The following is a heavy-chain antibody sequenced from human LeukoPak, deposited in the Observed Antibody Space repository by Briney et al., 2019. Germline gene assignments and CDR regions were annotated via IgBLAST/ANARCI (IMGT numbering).Heavy chain of an antibody. V-gene: IGHV3-30*19. CDR3: ARGEYYYDSSGPDAFDI. J-gene: IGHJ3*02. Sequence: GGSLRLSCAASGFTFSSYGMHWVRQAPGKGLEWVAVISYDGSNKYYADSVKGRFTISRDNSKNTLYLQMNSLRAEDTAVYYCARGEYYYDSSGPDAFDIWGQGTMVTVSS. D-gene: IGHD3-22*01. CDR1: GFTFSSYG. CDR2: ISYDGSNK.